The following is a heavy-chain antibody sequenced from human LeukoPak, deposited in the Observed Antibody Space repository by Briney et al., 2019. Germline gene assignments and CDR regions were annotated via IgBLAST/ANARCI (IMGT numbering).Heavy chain of an antibody. CDR1: GFIFSSYA. Sequence: GGSLRLSCAASGFIFSSYAMNWGRQAPGKGLEWVSAISGSGDGTYYADSVKGRFTVPRDNSKNTLYLQMNNLRAEDSAVYYCAKGVGGYCSSTDCRAYDNWGQGTLVTVSS. J-gene: IGHJ4*02. D-gene: IGHD2-2*01. CDR2: ISGSGDGT. CDR3: AKGVGGYCSSTDCRAYDN. V-gene: IGHV3-23*01.